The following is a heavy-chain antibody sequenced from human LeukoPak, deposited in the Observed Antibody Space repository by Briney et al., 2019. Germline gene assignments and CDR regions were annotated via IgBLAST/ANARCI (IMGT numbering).Heavy chain of an antibody. CDR3: ARARGYSYGYVY. D-gene: IGHD5-18*01. V-gene: IGHV3-21*01. CDR1: GFTFISYS. J-gene: IGHJ6*04. CDR2: ISSSSSSYI. Sequence: GGSLRLSCAASGFTFISYSMNWVRQAPGKGLEWVSSISSSSSSYIYYADSVKGRFTISRDNAKNSLYLQMNSLRAEDTAVYYCARARGYSYGYVYWGKGTTVTVSS.